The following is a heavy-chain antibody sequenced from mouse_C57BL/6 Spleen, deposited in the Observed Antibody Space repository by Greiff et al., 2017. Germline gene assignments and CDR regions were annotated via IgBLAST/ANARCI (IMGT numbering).Heavy chain of an antibody. CDR3: ARSLYRGGFAY. Sequence: VKLMESGAELVKPGASVKISCKASGYAFSSYWMNWVKQRPGKGLEWIGQIYPGDGDTNYNGKFKGKATLTADKSSSTAYMQLSSLTSEDSAVYFCARSLYRGGFAYWGQGTLVTVSA. D-gene: IGHD2-12*01. V-gene: IGHV1-80*01. CDR2: IYPGDGDT. CDR1: GYAFSSYW. J-gene: IGHJ3*01.